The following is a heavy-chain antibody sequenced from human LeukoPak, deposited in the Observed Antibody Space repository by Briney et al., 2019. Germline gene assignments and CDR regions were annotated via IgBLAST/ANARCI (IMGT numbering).Heavy chain of an antibody. Sequence: PGGSLRLSCAASGFTFSSYSMNWVRQAPGKGLEWVSYISSSSSTIYYADSVKGRFTISRDNAKNSMYMQMNSLRAEDTAVYYCARSHLPGGSGYDDRPGNWFDPWGQGNMVTVSA. CDR3: ARSHLPGGSGYDDRPGNWFDP. J-gene: IGHJ5*02. D-gene: IGHD5-12*01. CDR2: ISSSSSTI. V-gene: IGHV3-48*01. CDR1: GFTFSSYS.